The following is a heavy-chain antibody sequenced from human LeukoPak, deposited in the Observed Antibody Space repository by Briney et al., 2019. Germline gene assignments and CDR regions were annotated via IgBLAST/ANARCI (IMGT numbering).Heavy chain of an antibody. D-gene: IGHD1-26*01. CDR1: GGSFSGYY. J-gene: IGHJ4*02. V-gene: IGHV4-34*01. CDR3: ATYRWELLPDY. Sequence: ASETLSPTCTVYGGSFSGYYWSWIRQPPGKGLEWIGEINHSGSTNYNPSLKSRVTISVDTSKNQFSLKLSSVTAADTAVYYCATYRWELLPDYWGQGTLVTVSS. CDR2: INHSGST.